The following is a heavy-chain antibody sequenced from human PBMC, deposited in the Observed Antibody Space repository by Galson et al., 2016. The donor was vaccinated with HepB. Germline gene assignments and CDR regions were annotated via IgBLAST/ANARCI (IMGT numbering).Heavy chain of an antibody. Sequence: SLRLSCAASGFTFSSYGMHWVRQAPGKGLEWVAVIWYDGSNKYYADSVKGRFTISRDNSKNTLYRQMNSLRTEDTAVYYCARDGLYCGSTSCYLDVWGQGPTVTVSS. J-gene: IGHJ6*02. D-gene: IGHD2-2*01. V-gene: IGHV3-33*01. CDR1: GFTFSSYG. CDR2: IWYDGSNK. CDR3: ARDGLYCGSTSCYLDV.